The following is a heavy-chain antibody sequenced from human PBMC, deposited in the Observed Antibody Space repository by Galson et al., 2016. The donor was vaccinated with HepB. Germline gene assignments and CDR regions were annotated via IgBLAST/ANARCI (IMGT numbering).Heavy chain of an antibody. CDR1: TFTFSNYW. CDR2: IKPDGSEK. V-gene: IGHV3-7*01. J-gene: IGHJ4*02. D-gene: IGHD6-19*01. Sequence: SLRLSCADSTFTFSNYWMTWVRQAPGKGLEWVANIKPDGSEKYYVDSVKGRFTISRDNAKNSLYLQMNSLRVDDTGVYYCARDWYSSGRYPNFDYWGQGTLITVSS. CDR3: ARDWYSSGRYPNFDY.